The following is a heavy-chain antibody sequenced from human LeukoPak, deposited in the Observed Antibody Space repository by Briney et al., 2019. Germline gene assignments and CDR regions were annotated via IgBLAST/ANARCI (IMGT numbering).Heavy chain of an antibody. CDR3: ATHPDSIAAAEESYFDY. D-gene: IGHD6-13*01. CDR1: GYSFTSYW. CDR2: IYPGDSDT. J-gene: IGHJ4*02. Sequence: GESLKISCKGSGYSFTSYWIGWVRQMPGKGLEWMGIIYPGDSDTRYSPSFQGQVTISADKSISTAYLQWGSLKASDTAMYYCATHPDSIAAAEESYFDYWGQGTLVTVSS. V-gene: IGHV5-51*01.